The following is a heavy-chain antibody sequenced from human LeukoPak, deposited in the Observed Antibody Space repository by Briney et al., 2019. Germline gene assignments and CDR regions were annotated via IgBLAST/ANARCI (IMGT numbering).Heavy chain of an antibody. V-gene: IGHV3-53*01. CDR1: GFTVSSNY. D-gene: IGHD6-19*01. CDR3: ARDPAWLAHAD. J-gene: IGHJ4*02. CDR2: IYSGGKT. Sequence: GSLRLSCAASGFTVSSNYMSWVRQAPGKGLEWVSIIYSGGKTYYADSVKGRFTISRDNSKNTLYLEMNSLRAEDTAVYYCARDPAWLAHADWGQGTLVIVSS.